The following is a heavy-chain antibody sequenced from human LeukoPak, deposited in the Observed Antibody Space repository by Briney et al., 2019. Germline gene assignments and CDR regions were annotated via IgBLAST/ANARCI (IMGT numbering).Heavy chain of an antibody. CDR2: INHSGST. CDR1: GGSFSGYY. V-gene: IGHV4-34*01. Sequence: SETLSLTCAVYGGSFSGYYWSWIRQPPGKGLEWIGEINHSGSTNYNPSLKSRVTISVDTSKNQFSLKLSSVTAADTAVCYCAREGGSSWYSRDFYYIDVWGKGTTVTVSS. J-gene: IGHJ6*03. CDR3: AREGGSSWYSRDFYYIDV. D-gene: IGHD6-13*01.